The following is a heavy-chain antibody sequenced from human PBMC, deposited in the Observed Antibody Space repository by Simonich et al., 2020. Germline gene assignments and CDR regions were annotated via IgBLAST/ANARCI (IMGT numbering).Heavy chain of an antibody. J-gene: IGHJ3*02. CDR2: ISYDGSNK. CDR1: GFTFSSYA. CDR3: AREGLLLDAFDI. V-gene: IGHV3-30*07. Sequence: QVQLVESGGGVVQPGRSLRLSCAASGFTFSSYAMHWVRQAPGKRLGWVAVISYDGSNKYYADSVKGLFTISRDNSKNTLYLQMNSLRAEDTAVYYCAREGLLLDAFDIWGQGTMVTVSS. D-gene: IGHD2-15*01.